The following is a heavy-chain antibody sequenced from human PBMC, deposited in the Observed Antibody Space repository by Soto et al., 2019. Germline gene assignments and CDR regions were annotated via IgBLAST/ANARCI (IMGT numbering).Heavy chain of an antibody. CDR1: GYTFTSYG. CDR3: ARDTGSYDFWSGYYFPLDYYYYYMDV. Sequence: ASVKVSFKASGYTFTSYGISWVRQAPGQGLEWMGWISAYNGNTNYAQKLQGRVTMTTDTSTSTAYMELRSMRSDDTAVYYCARDTGSYDFWSGYYFPLDYYYYYMDVWGKGTTVTVSS. CDR2: ISAYNGNT. J-gene: IGHJ6*03. D-gene: IGHD3-3*01. V-gene: IGHV1-18*01.